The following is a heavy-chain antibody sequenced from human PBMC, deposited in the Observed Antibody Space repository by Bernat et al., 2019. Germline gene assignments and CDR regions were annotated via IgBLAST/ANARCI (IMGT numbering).Heavy chain of an antibody. D-gene: IGHD6-13*01. V-gene: IGHV3-53*04. Sequence: EVQLVESGGGLVQPGGSLRLSCAASGFTVSSNYMSWVRQAPGKGLEWVSVIYSGDSTYYADSVKGRFTISRHNSKNTLYLQMNSLRAEDTAVYYCARLYSSPNDAFDIWGQGTMVTVSS. CDR3: ARLYSSPNDAFDI. J-gene: IGHJ3*02. CDR2: IYSGDST. CDR1: GFTVSSNY.